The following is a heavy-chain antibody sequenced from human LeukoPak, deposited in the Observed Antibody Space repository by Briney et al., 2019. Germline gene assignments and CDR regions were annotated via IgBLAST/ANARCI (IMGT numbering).Heavy chain of an antibody. J-gene: IGHJ3*01. D-gene: IGHD1-26*01. Sequence: PGGSLRLSCAASGFSFSSYAIHWVRQAPGKGLEWVAVISKDGYEQHYTDSVKGRFTISRDNSMTILYLQMNTLRGEDTATYFCARERCVVGACGAFDVWGQGTLATVSS. V-gene: IGHV3-30*04. CDR1: GFSFSSYA. CDR3: ARERCVVGACGAFDV. CDR2: ISKDGYEQ.